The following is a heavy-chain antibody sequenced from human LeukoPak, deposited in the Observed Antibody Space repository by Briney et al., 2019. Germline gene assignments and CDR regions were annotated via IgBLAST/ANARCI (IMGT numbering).Heavy chain of an antibody. CDR3: ARGYSGWSREVWYFDL. CDR2: IWYDGSNK. V-gene: IGHV3-33*08. J-gene: IGHJ2*01. Sequence: PGGSLRLSCAASGFTFSNYAIHWVRQAPGKGLEWVAVIWYDGSNKYYADSVKGRFTISRDNSKNTLYLQMNSLRAEDTAVYYCARGYSGWSREVWYFDLWGRGTLVTVSS. CDR1: GFTFSNYA. D-gene: IGHD6-19*01.